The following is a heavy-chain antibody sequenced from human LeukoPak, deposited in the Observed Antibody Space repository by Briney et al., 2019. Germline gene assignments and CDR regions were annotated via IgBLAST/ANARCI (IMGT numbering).Heavy chain of an antibody. CDR3: ARGLYSSGWYYFDY. Sequence: PGGSLRLSCAASGFTFSSYWMHWVRHAPGKGLVWVSRINSDGSSTIYADSVKGRFTISRDNAKNTLYPQMNSLRAKDTAVYYCARGLYSSGWYYFDYWGQGTLVTVSS. CDR1: GFTFSSYW. V-gene: IGHV3-74*01. D-gene: IGHD6-19*01. J-gene: IGHJ4*02. CDR2: INSDGSST.